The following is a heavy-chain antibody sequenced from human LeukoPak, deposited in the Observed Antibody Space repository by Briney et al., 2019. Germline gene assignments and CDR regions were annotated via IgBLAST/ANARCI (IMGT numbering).Heavy chain of an antibody. J-gene: IGHJ4*02. CDR3: ARRERITMIVSY. CDR2: ISAYNGNT. V-gene: IGHV1-18*04. Sequence: GASVKVSCKASGYTFTSYYMHWVRQAPGQGLEWMGWISAYNGNTNYAQKLQGRVTMTTDTSTSTAYMELRSLRSDDTAVYYCARRERITMIVSYWGQGTLVTVSS. D-gene: IGHD3-22*01. CDR1: GYTFTSYY.